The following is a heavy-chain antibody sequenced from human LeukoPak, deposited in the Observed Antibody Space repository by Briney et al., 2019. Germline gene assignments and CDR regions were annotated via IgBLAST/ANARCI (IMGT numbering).Heavy chain of an antibody. J-gene: IGHJ5*02. V-gene: IGHV4-39*01. CDR1: GDSISSGDYY. D-gene: IGHD3-10*01. CDR3: ARLTYYYGSGTYPWFDP. Sequence: SETLSLTCTVSGDSISSGDYYWGWIRQPPGKGLEWIGSMYYSGSTYYNPSLKSRVTISVDMSNNQFSLRLTSVTAADTAVYYCARLTYYYGSGTYPWFDPWGQGTLVTVSS. CDR2: MYYSGST.